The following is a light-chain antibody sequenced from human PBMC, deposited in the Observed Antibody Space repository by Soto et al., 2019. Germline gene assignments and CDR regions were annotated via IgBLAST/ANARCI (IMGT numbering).Light chain of an antibody. J-gene: IGKJ1*01. CDR3: QQYNSYPWT. CDR2: AAS. Sequence: AILMTQSPSSLSASTGDRVTITCRASQGISSYLAWYQQKPGKAPKLLIYAASTLQSGVPSRFSGSGSGTEFTLTISSLQPEDFATYYCQQYNSYPWTFGQGTKVDIK. V-gene: IGKV1-8*01. CDR1: QGISSY.